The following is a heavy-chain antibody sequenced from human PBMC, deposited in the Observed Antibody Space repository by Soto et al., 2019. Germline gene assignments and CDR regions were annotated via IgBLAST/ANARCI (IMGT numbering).Heavy chain of an antibody. Sequence: EVQLLESGGGLVQPGGSLRLSCAASGFTFSSYAMSWVRQAPGKGLEWVSAISGSGGSTYYADSVKGRFTISRDNSKNTLYLQMNSLRAEDTAVYYCAKNYYDSSGYYYWYFDLWGRGTLVTVSS. J-gene: IGHJ2*01. V-gene: IGHV3-23*01. CDR1: GFTFSSYA. CDR2: ISGSGGST. D-gene: IGHD3-22*01. CDR3: AKNYYDSSGYYYWYFDL.